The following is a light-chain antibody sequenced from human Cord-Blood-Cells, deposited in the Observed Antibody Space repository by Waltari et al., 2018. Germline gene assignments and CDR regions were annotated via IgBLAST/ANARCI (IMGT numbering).Light chain of an antibody. J-gene: IGLJ3*02. V-gene: IGLV2-11*01. CDR2: DVS. CDR3: CSYAGSYTWV. Sequence: QSALTQPRSVSGSAGQSVTISCTGTSSDVGGYNYVSWYQQHPGTAPKLMIYDVSKRPPGVPDRFSGSKSGNTASLTISGLQAGDEADYYCCSYAGSYTWVFGGGTKLTVL. CDR1: SSDVGGYNY.